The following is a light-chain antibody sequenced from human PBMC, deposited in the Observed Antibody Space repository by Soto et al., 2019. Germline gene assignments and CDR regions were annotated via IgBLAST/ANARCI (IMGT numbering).Light chain of an antibody. CDR2: GAS. CDR1: QSVYSS. CDR3: QQYNNWPPWT. J-gene: IGKJ1*01. V-gene: IGKV3-15*01. Sequence: ETVMTHSPATLSVSPWEIATLSCRASQSVYSSLAWYQQKHGQAPRLLIYGASTRATGIPARFSGSGSGTEFTLTISRLQSEDFAVYYCQQYNNWPPWTFGQGTKVDI.